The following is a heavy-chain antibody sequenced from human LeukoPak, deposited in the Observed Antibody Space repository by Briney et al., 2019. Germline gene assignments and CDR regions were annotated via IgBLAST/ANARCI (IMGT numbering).Heavy chain of an antibody. V-gene: IGHV4-59*01. CDR2: IYYGGST. CDR1: GGSISSYY. D-gene: IGHD3-22*01. Sequence: KPSETLSLTCTVSGGSISSYYWSWIRQPPGKGLEWIGYIYYGGSTNYNPSLKSRVTISVDTSKNQFSLKLSSVTAADTAVYYCARVWVPYYYDSSGYYSNWYFDLWGRGTLVTVSS. CDR3: ARVWVPYYYDSSGYYSNWYFDL. J-gene: IGHJ2*01.